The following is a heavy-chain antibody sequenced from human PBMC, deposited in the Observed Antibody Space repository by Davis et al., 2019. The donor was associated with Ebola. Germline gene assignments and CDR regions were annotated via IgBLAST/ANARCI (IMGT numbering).Heavy chain of an antibody. Sequence: ASVKVSCKASGYTFTSYGISWVRQAPGQGLEWMGWISAYNGNTNYAQKLQGRVTMTTDTSTSTAYMELRSLRSDDTAVYYCARDRGYDFWSGFPYYYYGMDVWGQGTTVTVSS. V-gene: IGHV1-18*01. CDR1: GYTFTSYG. J-gene: IGHJ6*02. D-gene: IGHD3-3*01. CDR2: ISAYNGNT. CDR3: ARDRGYDFWSGFPYYYYGMDV.